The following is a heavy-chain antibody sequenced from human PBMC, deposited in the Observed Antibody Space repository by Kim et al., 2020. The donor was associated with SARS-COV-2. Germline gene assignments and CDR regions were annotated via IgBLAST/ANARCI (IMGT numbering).Heavy chain of an antibody. CDR3: TTDPALYYYDSNLASLMDY. CDR1: GFTFSNAW. V-gene: IGHV3-15*01. CDR2: IKSKTDGGTT. Sequence: GGSLRLSCAASGFTFSNAWMSWVRQAPGKGLEWVGRIKSKTDGGTTDYAAPVKGRFTISRDDSKNTLYLQMNSLKTEDTAVYYCTTDPALYYYDSNLASLMDYWGQGTLVTVSS. D-gene: IGHD3-22*01. J-gene: IGHJ4*02.